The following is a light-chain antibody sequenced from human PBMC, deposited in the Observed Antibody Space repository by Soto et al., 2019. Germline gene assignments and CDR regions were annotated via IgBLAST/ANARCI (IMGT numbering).Light chain of an antibody. J-gene: IGKJ4*01. V-gene: IGKV1-33*01. CDR1: QDITKY. CDR2: DAS. Sequence: IPMTQSPSSLSASVGDRVTITCQASQDITKYLNWFQQKPGKAPKLLIYDASNLETGVPSRFTGSGSGTHFALTISSLQPEDFATYYCLHYSHVPPLTFGGGTKVEMK. CDR3: LHYSHVPPLT.